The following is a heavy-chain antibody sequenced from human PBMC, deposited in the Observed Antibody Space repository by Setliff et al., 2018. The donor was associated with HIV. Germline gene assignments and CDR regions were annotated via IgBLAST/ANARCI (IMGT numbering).Heavy chain of an antibody. V-gene: IGHV3-7*01. D-gene: IGHD1-26*01. Sequence: GESLKISCAASGFTFTNYWMSWVRQAPGKGLEWVANIHKDGSEKYYVDSVKGRFIASTDNAKNSLFLEMNSLRADDTAIYYCARDDPAGGIDYWGQGTLVTVSS. CDR2: IHKDGSEK. CDR1: GFTFTNYW. J-gene: IGHJ4*02. CDR3: ARDDPAGGIDY.